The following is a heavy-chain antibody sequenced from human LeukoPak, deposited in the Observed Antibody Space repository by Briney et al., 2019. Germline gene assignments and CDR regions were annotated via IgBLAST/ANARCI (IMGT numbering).Heavy chain of an antibody. D-gene: IGHD3-3*01. V-gene: IGHV3-21*01. J-gene: IGHJ6*02. CDR3: ARANTEFYDFWSGYYKDYYYYGMDV. CDR2: ISGSGGST. Sequence: GGSLRLSCAASGFSFSSYWMNWVRQAPGKGLEWVSAISGSGGSTYYADSVKGRFTISRDNAKNSLYLQMNSLRAEDTAVYYCARANTEFYDFWSGYYKDYYYYGMDVWGQGTTVTVSS. CDR1: GFSFSSYW.